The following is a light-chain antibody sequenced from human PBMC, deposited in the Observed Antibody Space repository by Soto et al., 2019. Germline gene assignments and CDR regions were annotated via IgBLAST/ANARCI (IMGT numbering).Light chain of an antibody. J-gene: IGKJ5*01. CDR3: HQANTYAP. V-gene: IGKV1-5*01. Sequence: MYLSLATLSVNDGDSVTITCRASQNIRNLLAWYQQKPGKAPKPLIYDASTLKTGVPSRFSGSGSGSEFNFTITGLQPDDFATYFCHQANTYAPFGQGRRLENK. CDR1: QNIRNL. CDR2: DAS.